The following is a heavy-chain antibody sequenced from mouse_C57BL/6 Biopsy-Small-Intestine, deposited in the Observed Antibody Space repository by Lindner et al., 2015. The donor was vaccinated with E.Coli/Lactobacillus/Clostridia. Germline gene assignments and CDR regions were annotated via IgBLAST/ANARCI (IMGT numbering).Heavy chain of an antibody. J-gene: IGHJ3*01. CDR2: VNPNSGGT. CDR3: ARRQLNWFDY. V-gene: IGHV1-18*01. CDR1: GYTFTDYN. Sequence: VQLQESGPELVKPGASVEIPCKASGYTFTDYNMDWVKQSHVKGLEWIGDVNPNSGGTIYNQKFKDKATLTVDKSSSTAYMELRSLTSEDTAVYYCARRQLNWFDYWGQGTLVTVSA. D-gene: IGHD3-2*02.